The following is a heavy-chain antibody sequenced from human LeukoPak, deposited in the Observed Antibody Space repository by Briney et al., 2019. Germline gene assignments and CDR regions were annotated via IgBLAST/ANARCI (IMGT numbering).Heavy chain of an antibody. CDR3: ARYRIVGAYFDY. CDR2: ISSSGSTI. J-gene: IGHJ4*02. CDR1: GFTFSSYE. Sequence: GGSLRLSCAASGFTFSSYEMNWVRQAPGKGLEWVSYISSSGSTIYYADSVKGRFTISRDNAKNSLYLQMNSLRAEDTAVYYCARYRIVGAYFDYWGQGTLVTVSS. V-gene: IGHV3-48*03. D-gene: IGHD1-26*01.